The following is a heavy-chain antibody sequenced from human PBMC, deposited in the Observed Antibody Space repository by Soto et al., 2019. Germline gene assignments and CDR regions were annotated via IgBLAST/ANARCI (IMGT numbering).Heavy chain of an antibody. V-gene: IGHV3-11*05. D-gene: IGHD5-12*01. CDR1: GFTFSDYY. CDR3: ARDHHRYSGYDYVDY. CDR2: ISSSSSYT. Sequence: QVQLVESGGGLVKPGGSLRLSCAASGFTFSDYYMSWIRQAPGKGLEWVSYISSSSSYTNYADSVKGRFTISRDNATNSLYLQMNNLSAEDTALYYCARDHHRYSGYDYVDYWGQGTLVTVSS. J-gene: IGHJ4*02.